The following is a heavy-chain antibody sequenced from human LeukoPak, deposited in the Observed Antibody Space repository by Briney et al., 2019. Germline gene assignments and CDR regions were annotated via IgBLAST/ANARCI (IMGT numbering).Heavy chain of an antibody. CDR1: GFTFSSYE. J-gene: IGHJ4*02. V-gene: IGHV3-23*01. CDR3: AKDRAYYSDSSGYYLVRAYDY. CDR2: ISGSGGTT. Sequence: PGGSLRLSCAASGFTFSSYEMNWVCQAPGKGLEWVSAISGSGGTTYYADSVKGRFTISRDNSKNTLYLQMNSLRAEDTAVYYCAKDRAYYSDSSGYYLVRAYDYWGQGTLVTVSS. D-gene: IGHD3-22*01.